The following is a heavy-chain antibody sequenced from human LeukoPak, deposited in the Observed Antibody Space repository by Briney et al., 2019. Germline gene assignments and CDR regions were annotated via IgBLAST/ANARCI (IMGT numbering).Heavy chain of an antibody. CDR1: GGSFSGYY. D-gene: IGHD2-21*02. CDR3: ARDWGSYCGGDCNDAFDI. J-gene: IGHJ3*02. V-gene: IGHV4-34*01. Sequence: SETLSLTCAVYGGSFSGYYWSWIRQPPGKGLEWIGEINHSGSTNYNPSLKSRVTISVDTSKNQFSLKLSSVTAADTAVYYCARDWGSYCGGDCNDAFDIWGQGTMVTVSS. CDR2: INHSGST.